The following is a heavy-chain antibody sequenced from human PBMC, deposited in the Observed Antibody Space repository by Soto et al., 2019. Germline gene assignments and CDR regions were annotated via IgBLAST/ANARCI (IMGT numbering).Heavy chain of an antibody. CDR1: GFTFSSSG. D-gene: IGHD5-18*01. CDR3: AKGAGYSSGTYFDF. CDR2: ISSGESNT. J-gene: IGHJ4*02. Sequence: QVQLVDSGGGVVQPGRSLRLSCAASGFTFSSSGMHWVRQAPGKGLEWVAVISSGESNTYYRNSVKGRFSISRDNSKNTLYRQMTSLRAEDTAVYYCAKGAGYSSGTYFDFWGQGTLVTVSS. V-gene: IGHV3-30*18.